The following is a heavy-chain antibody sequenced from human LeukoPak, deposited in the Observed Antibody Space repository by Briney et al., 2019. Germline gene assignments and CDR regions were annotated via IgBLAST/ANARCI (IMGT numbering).Heavy chain of an antibody. J-gene: IGHJ4*02. D-gene: IGHD6-19*01. CDR3: AKGYTQWLIGGGDYFDY. Sequence: SETLSLTCTVSGGSISSYYWSWIRQPPGKGLEWIGYIYYSGSTNYNPSLKSRVTISVDTSKNQFSLKLSSVTAEDTAVYYCAKGYTQWLIGGGDYFDYWGQGTLVTVSS. V-gene: IGHV4-59*01. CDR1: GGSISSYY. CDR2: IYYSGST.